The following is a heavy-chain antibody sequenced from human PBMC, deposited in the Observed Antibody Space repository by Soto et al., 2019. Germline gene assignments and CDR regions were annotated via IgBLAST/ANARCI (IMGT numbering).Heavy chain of an antibody. D-gene: IGHD5-12*01. J-gene: IGHJ4*02. CDR3: ARHPNSGWLRY. CDR2: VYYSGHT. Sequence: QLQLQESGPGLVKPSATLSLTCTVSGGSISSNNYYWAWIRQPPGKGLEWIGRVYYSGHTYYGPSLRRRVTLSVDTSKNKFSLNVSSVTAADAAVYYCARHPNSGWLRYWGQGILVTVSS. V-gene: IGHV4-39*01. CDR1: GGSISSNNYY.